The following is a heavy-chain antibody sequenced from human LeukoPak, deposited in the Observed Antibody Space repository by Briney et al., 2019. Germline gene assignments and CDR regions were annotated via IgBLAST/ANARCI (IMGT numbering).Heavy chain of an antibody. V-gene: IGHV4-59*01. D-gene: IGHD2-2*01. CDR1: GGSISSYY. CDR2: IYYSGST. Sequence: PSETLSLTCTVSGGSISSYYWSWIRQPPGKGLEWIGYIYYSGSTNYNPSLKSRVTISVDTSKNQFSLKLSSVTAADTAVYYCARVFRYQLLPDAFDIWGQGTMVTVSS. J-gene: IGHJ3*02. CDR3: ARVFRYQLLPDAFDI.